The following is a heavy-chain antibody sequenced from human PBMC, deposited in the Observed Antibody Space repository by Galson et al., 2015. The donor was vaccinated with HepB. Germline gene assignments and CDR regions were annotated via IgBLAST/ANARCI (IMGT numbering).Heavy chain of an antibody. V-gene: IGHV1-69*13. CDR1: GGTFSSYA. J-gene: IGHJ6*02. CDR3: ARAENTARIAAAGSYYYYGMDV. CDR2: IIPIFGTA. D-gene: IGHD6-13*01. Sequence: SVKVSCKVSGGTFSSYAISWVRQAPGQGLEWMGGIIPIFGTANYAQKFQGRVTITADESTSTAYMELSSLRSEDTAVYYCARAENTARIAAAGSYYYYGMDVWGQGTTVTVSS.